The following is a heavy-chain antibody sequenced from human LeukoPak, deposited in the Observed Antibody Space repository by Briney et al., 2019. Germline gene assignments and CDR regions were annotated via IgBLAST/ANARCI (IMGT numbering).Heavy chain of an antibody. V-gene: IGHV3-66*01. Sequence: GGSLRLSCAASGFTVSSNYMSWVRQAPGKGLEWVSVIYSGGSTYYADSVKGRFTISRDNSKNTLHLQMNSLRAEDTAVYYCARDRDCSGGSCYGYWGQGTLVTVSS. CDR2: IYSGGST. CDR3: ARDRDCSGGSCYGY. CDR1: GFTVSSNY. J-gene: IGHJ4*02. D-gene: IGHD2-15*01.